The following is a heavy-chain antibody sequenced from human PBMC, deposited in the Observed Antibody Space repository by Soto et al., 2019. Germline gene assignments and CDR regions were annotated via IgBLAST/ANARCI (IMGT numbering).Heavy chain of an antibody. CDR2: INPNSGGT. J-gene: IGHJ5*02. CDR1: GYTFTGYY. V-gene: IGHV1-2*02. CDR3: ARGCMSGSYNSWFDP. D-gene: IGHD1-26*01. Sequence: QVQLVQSGAEAKKPGASVKVSCKASGYTFTGYYMHWVRQAPGQGLEWMGWINPNSGGTNYGQKFQGRVTMTRDTSISTAYMELSRLRSDDTAVYYCARGCMSGSYNSWFDPWGQGTLVTVSS.